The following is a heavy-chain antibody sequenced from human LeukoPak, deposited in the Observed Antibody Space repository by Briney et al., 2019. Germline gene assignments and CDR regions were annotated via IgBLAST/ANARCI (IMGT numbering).Heavy chain of an antibody. CDR3: ARASLGRWFDT. V-gene: IGHV4-59*01. J-gene: IGHJ5*02. D-gene: IGHD7-27*01. CDR2: IFYSGST. Sequence: SETLSLTCTVSGGSISSYYWSWIRQPPGKGLEWIGYIFYSGSTNYNPSLKSRVTISIDTSKNQFSLKLTSVTAADTAVYYCARASLGRWFDTWGQGTLVTVSS. CDR1: GGSISSYY.